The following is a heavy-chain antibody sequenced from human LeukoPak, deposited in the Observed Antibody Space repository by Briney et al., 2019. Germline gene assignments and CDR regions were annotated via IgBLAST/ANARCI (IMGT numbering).Heavy chain of an antibody. D-gene: IGHD6-13*01. V-gene: IGHV4-34*01. J-gene: IGHJ4*02. Sequence: PSETLSLTCAVYGGSFSGYYWSWIRQPPGKGLEWIGEINHSGSANYNPSLKSRVTISVDTSKNQFSLKLSPVTAADTAVYYCARHLAGFDYWGQGTLVTVSS. CDR3: ARHLAGFDY. CDR2: INHSGSA. CDR1: GGSFSGYY.